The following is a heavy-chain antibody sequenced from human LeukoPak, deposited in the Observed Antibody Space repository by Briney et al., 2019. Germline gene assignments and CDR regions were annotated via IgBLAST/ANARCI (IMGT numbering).Heavy chain of an antibody. V-gene: IGHV3-7*01. J-gene: IGHJ4*02. CDR1: GFTFSSYW. CDR3: VRVGNRGWNFDL. CDR2: IKQDGSEK. D-gene: IGHD6-19*01. Sequence: GGSLRLSCAASGFTFSSYWMSWVRQAPGKGLEWVANIKQDGSEKYYVDSVKGRFTISKDNAKNSLSLQMTSLRVEDTAVYYCVRVGNRGWNFDLWGQGTLVTVSS.